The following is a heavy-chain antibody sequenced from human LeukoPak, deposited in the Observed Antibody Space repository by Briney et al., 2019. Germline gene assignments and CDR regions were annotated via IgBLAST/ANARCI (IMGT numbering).Heavy chain of an antibody. CDR3: ARAGVVADLDY. D-gene: IGHD2-15*01. CDR1: GGTFISYA. J-gene: IGHJ4*02. CDR2: IIPIFGTA. V-gene: IGHV1-69*05. Sequence: SVKVSCKASGGTFISYAISWVRQAPGQGLEWMGGIIPIFGTANYAQKFQGRVTMTRDTSTSTVYMELSSLRSEDTAVYYCARAGVVADLDYWGQGTLVTVSS.